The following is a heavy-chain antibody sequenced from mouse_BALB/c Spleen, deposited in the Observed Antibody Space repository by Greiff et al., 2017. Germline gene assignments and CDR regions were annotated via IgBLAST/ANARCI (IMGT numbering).Heavy chain of an antibody. CDR1: GFSLSTSGMG. Sequence: QVTLKVSGPGILQPSQTLSLTCSFSGFSLSTSGMGVSWIRQPSGKGLEWLAHIYWDDDKRYNPSLKSRLTISKDTSRNQVFLKITSVDTADTATYYCARRSTTVVAREYWGQGTLVTVSA. CDR3: ARRSTTVVAREY. J-gene: IGHJ3*01. D-gene: IGHD1-1*01. V-gene: IGHV8-12*01. CDR2: IYWDDDK.